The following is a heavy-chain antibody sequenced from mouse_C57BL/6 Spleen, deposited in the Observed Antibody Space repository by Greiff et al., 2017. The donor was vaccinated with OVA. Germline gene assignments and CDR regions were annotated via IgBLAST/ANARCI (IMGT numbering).Heavy chain of an antibody. CDR2: IYPGSGST. D-gene: IGHD2-4*01. V-gene: IGHV1-55*01. Sequence: VQLQQPGAELVKPGASVKMSCKASGYTFTSYWITLVKQRHGQGLGWIGDIYPGSGSTNYNEKFKSKATLTFDTSSSTAYRRLSSLTSEDSAVYDCARWDDYDGGYYCDYWGQGTTLTVSS. J-gene: IGHJ2*01. CDR3: ARWDDYDGGYYCDY. CDR1: GYTFTSYW.